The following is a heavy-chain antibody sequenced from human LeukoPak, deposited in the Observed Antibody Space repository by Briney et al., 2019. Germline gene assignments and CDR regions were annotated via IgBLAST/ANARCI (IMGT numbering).Heavy chain of an antibody. CDR2: INSDGSST. J-gene: IGHJ2*01. CDR1: GFTFSSYW. V-gene: IGHV3-74*01. CDR3: ARVAGYSSTWYSRYFDL. Sequence: PGGSLRLSCAASGFTFSSYWMHWVRQAPGKGLVWVSRINSDGSSTSYADSVKGRFTISRDNAKNTLYLQMNSLRAEDTAVYYCARVAGYSSTWYSRYFDLWGRGTLVTVSS. D-gene: IGHD6-13*01.